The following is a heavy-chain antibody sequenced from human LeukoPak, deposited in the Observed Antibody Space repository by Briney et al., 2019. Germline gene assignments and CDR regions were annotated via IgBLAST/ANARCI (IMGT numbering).Heavy chain of an antibody. D-gene: IGHD1-1*01. CDR2: ISSSGSTI. CDR3: ARELGRNWNPYYYYYYMDV. CDR1: GFTFSSYE. J-gene: IGHJ6*03. Sequence: PGGSLRLSCAASGFTFSSYEMNWVRQAPGKGLEWVSYISSSGSTIYYADSVKGRFTISRDNAKNSLYLQMNSLRAEDTAVYYCARELGRNWNPYYYYYYMDVWGKGTTVTISS. V-gene: IGHV3-48*03.